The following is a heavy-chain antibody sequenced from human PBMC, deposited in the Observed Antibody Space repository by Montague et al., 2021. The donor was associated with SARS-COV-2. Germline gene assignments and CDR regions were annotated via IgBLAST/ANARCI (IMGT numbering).Heavy chain of an antibody. Sequence: ETLSLTCVVSGDSISTHYWWTWGRLPPGKGLEWVGVIYHTGSTNYKSSLKRLVSISVAKYWNQFSLRLTSVTAADTAIYCWARKGSGGSALAYWGQRTRVTVSS. V-gene: IGHV4-4*01. CDR3: ARKGSGGSALAY. CDR2: IYHTGST. D-gene: IGHD3-10*01. CDR1: GDSISTHYW. J-gene: IGHJ4*02.